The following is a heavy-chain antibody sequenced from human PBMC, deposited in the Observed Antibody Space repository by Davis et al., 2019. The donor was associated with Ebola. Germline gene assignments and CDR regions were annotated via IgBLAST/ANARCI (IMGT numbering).Heavy chain of an antibody. CDR3: ARDGRMPRMLYGMDV. J-gene: IGHJ6*02. CDR2: ISEYDGKT. Sequence: ASVHVPCKASGYTSTNHGISWVRQAPGQGPQWMGWISEYDGKTNYAQKFQGRVTMTTDRSTSTAHMELRSLRSDDTAVYYCARDGRMPRMLYGMDVWGQGTTVSVSS. D-gene: IGHD3-16*02. V-gene: IGHV1-18*04. CDR1: GYTSTNHG.